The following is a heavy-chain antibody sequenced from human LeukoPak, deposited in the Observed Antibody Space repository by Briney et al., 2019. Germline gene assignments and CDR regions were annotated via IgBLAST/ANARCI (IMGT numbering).Heavy chain of an antibody. V-gene: IGHV3-30-3*01. J-gene: IGHJ4*02. CDR3: VRDSALLFDY. CDR1: GFLFSSYD. Sequence: GGSLRLSCATSGFLFSSYDFHWVRQAPGKGLEWVSIISYDGSNPKYADSVKGRFTISRDNSKSTLYLQMNSLRPEDTALYYCVRDSALLFDYWGQGTLVTVSS. D-gene: IGHD3-10*01. CDR2: ISYDGSNP.